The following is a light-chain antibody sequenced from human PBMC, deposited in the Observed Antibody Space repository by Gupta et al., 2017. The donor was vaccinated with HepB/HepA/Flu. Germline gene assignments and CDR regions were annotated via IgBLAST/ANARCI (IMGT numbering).Light chain of an antibody. CDR2: AAS. Sequence: DIQMTQSPSSRSASVGDRVTITCRASQNINRYLNWYRQKPGKAPKLLIYAASSLQSGVPSRFSGSGSGTDFTLTISSLQPEDFATYYCQQSSRTPGTFGQGTKLEIK. CDR1: QNINRY. J-gene: IGKJ2*01. V-gene: IGKV1-39*01. CDR3: QQSSRTPGT.